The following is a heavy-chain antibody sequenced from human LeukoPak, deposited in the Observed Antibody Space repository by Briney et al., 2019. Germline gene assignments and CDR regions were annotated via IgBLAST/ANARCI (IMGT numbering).Heavy chain of an antibody. CDR1: GFTVSSNY. V-gene: IGHV3-53*01. Sequence: GGSLRLSCAASGFTVSSNYMSWVRQAPGKGLEWVSVIYSGGSTYCADSVKGRFTISRDNSKNTLFLQMNSLRAEDTAVYYCARDPNGDFDYWGQGTLVTVSS. CDR3: ARDPNGDFDY. J-gene: IGHJ4*02. D-gene: IGHD4-17*01. CDR2: IYSGGST.